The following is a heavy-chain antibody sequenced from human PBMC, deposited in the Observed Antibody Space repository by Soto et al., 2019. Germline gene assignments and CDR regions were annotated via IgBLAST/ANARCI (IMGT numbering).Heavy chain of an antibody. CDR3: ARRGPYSSSPLSNAFEI. J-gene: IGHJ3*02. CDR2: TSVYNGNT. CDR1: GYTFTSYG. D-gene: IGHD6-6*01. Sequence: VQLVQSGAEVKKPGASVTVSCEASGYTFTSYGISWVRQAPGQGLEWMGWTSVYNGNTNYAQKLQGRVTMTTDTSTNTAYMDLRSLRSDDTAVYYCARRGPYSSSPLSNAFEIWGQGTMVTVSS. V-gene: IGHV1-18*01.